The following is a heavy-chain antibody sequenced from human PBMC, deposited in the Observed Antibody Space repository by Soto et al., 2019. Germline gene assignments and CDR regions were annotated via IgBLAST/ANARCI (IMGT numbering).Heavy chain of an antibody. CDR3: TTENTGTRPTVALDF. V-gene: IGHV1-18*04. J-gene: IGHJ4*02. Sequence: QVPLVQSGGEVKKPGASVKVSCKTSGYTFINYGITWVRQAPGQGLEWMGWISTFNGNTNYEQKFQGRVTMTRDTCTTTAYMELRTLRSDDTAMYYCTTENTGTRPTVALDFWGQGTLVTVSS. D-gene: IGHD6-19*01. CDR1: GYTFINYG. CDR2: ISTFNGNT.